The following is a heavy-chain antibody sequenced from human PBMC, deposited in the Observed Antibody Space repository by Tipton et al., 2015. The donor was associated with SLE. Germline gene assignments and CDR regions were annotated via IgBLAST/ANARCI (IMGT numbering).Heavy chain of an antibody. CDR3: ARHGVFWDYYDSSGDDAFDI. Sequence: TLSLTCTIYDGSFSGYAWSWIRQSPGKRLEWIGEISHSGGANYNPSLKSRATVSLDRSNNEFSLRLNSVTAADTAVYYCARHGVFWDYYDSSGDDAFDIWGQGTMVTVSS. CDR1: DGSFSGYA. J-gene: IGHJ3*02. CDR2: ISHSGGA. V-gene: IGHV4-34*01. D-gene: IGHD3-22*01.